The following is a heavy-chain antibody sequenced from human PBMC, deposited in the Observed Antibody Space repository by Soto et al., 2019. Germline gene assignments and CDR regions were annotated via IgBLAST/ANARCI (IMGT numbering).Heavy chain of an antibody. Sequence: ASVKVSCKVSGNTLSELAMHWVRQTPGKGLEWMGGFDPEGGERVYAQKFQGRVTMTEDTSTDTAYMELSSLRSEDTAVYYCETGRPLVRGVISPYCDYWGQGTLVTVSS. CDR3: ETGRPLVRGVISPYCDY. V-gene: IGHV1-24*01. J-gene: IGHJ4*02. CDR1: GNTLSELA. D-gene: IGHD3-10*01. CDR2: FDPEGGER.